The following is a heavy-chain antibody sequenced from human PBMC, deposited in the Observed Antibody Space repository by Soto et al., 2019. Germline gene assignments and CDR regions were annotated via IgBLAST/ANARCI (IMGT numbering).Heavy chain of an antibody. J-gene: IGHJ6*02. CDR3: ARFSTLGKDYGVDV. CDR2: INLSGRT. Sequence: QVQLQESGPGLVKPSQTLSLTCSVSSGSISSSDSYWGLVRQPPGKGREWIGYINLSGRTYYKPSLKSRVSISRVTSKIQFSLRLTSVTAADTAVYFCARFSTLGKDYGVDVWGQGTTVTVSS. CDR1: SGSISSSDSY. D-gene: IGHD3-3*02. V-gene: IGHV4-30-4*08.